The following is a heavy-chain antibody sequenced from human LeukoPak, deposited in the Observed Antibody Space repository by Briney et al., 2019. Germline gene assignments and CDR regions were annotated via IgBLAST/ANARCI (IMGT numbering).Heavy chain of an antibody. CDR3: ASGAQPPHYDYVWGSYPYSYFDF. J-gene: IGHJ4*02. Sequence: PAGSLRLSCAASGFTFSGYYMSWVRQPPGKGMGWESYTSRSDNTKSYADSVRSRLATFSENAKTSLYLQMHSLRAEDAAVSYCASGAQPPHYDYVWGSYPYSYFDFWGQGTRAPVSS. CDR1: GFTFSGYY. V-gene: IGHV3-11*01. D-gene: IGHD3-16*01. CDR2: TSRSDNTK.